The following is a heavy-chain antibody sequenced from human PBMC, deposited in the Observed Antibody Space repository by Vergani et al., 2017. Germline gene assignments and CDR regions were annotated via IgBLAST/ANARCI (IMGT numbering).Heavy chain of an antibody. CDR1: GFTFSSYS. Sequence: EVQLLESGGGLVQPGGSLRLSCAASGFTFSSYSMNWVRQAPGKGLEWVSSISSSSSYIYYADSVKGRFTISRDNAKNSLYLQMNSLRAEDTAVYYCASLGYGSGSSGAHDAFDIWGQGTMVTVSS. D-gene: IGHD3-10*01. J-gene: IGHJ3*02. V-gene: IGHV3-21*01. CDR2: ISSSSSYI. CDR3: ASLGYGSGSSGAHDAFDI.